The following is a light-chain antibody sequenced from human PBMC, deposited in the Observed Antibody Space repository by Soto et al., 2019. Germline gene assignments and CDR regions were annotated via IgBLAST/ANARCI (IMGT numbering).Light chain of an antibody. J-gene: IGKJ2*01. V-gene: IGKV3-20*01. CDR2: GAS. Sequence: EIVLTQSPGTLSLSPGERATLSCRASQSVSSSDLTRYQQKPGQAPRLLIYGASTRATGIPDRFSGSGSGTDFTLSISRLELEDFAVYYCQQYGGSPLYTFGQGTKVDIK. CDR3: QQYGGSPLYT. CDR1: QSVSSSD.